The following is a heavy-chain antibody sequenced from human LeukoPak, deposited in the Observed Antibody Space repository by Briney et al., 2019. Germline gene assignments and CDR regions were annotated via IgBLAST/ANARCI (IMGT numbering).Heavy chain of an antibody. J-gene: IGHJ1*01. Sequence: GGSLRLSCAASGFTFSTYWMHWVRQAPGKGLVWVSRIKSDGSTNYADSVRGRFTISRDNANNTLSLQMNSLRPEDTGVYYCARAPSEIGGYYPEYFRHWGQGTLVTVSS. CDR1: GFTFSTYW. V-gene: IGHV3-74*01. CDR2: IKSDGST. CDR3: ARAPSEIGGYYPEYFRH. D-gene: IGHD3-22*01.